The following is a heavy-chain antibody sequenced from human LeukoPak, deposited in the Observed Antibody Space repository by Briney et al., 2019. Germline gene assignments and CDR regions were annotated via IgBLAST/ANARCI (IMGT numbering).Heavy chain of an antibody. CDR1: GGSISRYY. Sequence: PSETLSLTCTVSGGSISRYYWSWIRQPPGKGLEWIGYIYYSGSTNYNPSLKSRVTISVDTSKNQFSLKLSSVTAANTAVYYCARRYGSGSYYNPSRYYYGMDVWGQGTTVTVSS. CDR3: ARRYGSGSYYNPSRYYYGMDV. J-gene: IGHJ6*02. V-gene: IGHV4-59*08. D-gene: IGHD3-10*01. CDR2: IYYSGST.